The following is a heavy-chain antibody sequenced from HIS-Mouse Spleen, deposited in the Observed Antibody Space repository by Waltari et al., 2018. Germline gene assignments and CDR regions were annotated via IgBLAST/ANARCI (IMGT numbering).Heavy chain of an antibody. CDR1: GGSISSYY. CDR3: ARVGSKKGYSGSYPYYFDY. J-gene: IGHJ4*02. D-gene: IGHD1-26*01. Sequence: QVQLQESGPGLVKPSETLSLTCTVSGGSISSYYWSWIRQPPGKGLEWIGYIDYSGSTNYNPSLKSRVTRSVDTSKNQFSLKLSSVTAADTAVYYCARVGSKKGYSGSYPYYFDYWGQGTLVTVSS. V-gene: IGHV4-59*01. CDR2: IDYSGST.